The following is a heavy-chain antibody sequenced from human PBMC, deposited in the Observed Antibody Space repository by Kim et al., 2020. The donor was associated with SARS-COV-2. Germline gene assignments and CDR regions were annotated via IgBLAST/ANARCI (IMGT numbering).Heavy chain of an antibody. Sequence: NYAQKLQGRVTMTTDTSTSTAYMELRSLRSDDTAVYYCARDRGVRGVGDYWGQGTLVTVSS. J-gene: IGHJ4*02. V-gene: IGHV1-18*01. D-gene: IGHD3-10*01. CDR3: ARDRGVRGVGDY.